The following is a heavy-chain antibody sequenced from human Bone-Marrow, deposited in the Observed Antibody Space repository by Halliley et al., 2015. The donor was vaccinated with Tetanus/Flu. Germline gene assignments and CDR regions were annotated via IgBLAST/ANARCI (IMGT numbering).Heavy chain of an antibody. Sequence: VQLVQSGAEVKKPGESLRISCKGSGYDFSIYWINWVRQMPGKGLEWMGMIDPSDSYTNYNPSFQGHVTISSDKSISTAYLQWSSLKASDTAVYYCARSSSMVRAHFDHWGQGALLTVSS. CDR3: ARSSSMVRAHFDH. CDR2: IDPSDSYT. D-gene: IGHD3-10*01. CDR1: GYDFSIYW. J-gene: IGHJ4*02. V-gene: IGHV5-10-1*03.